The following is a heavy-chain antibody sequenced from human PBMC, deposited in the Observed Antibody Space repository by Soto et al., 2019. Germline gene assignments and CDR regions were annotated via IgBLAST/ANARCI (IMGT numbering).Heavy chain of an antibody. D-gene: IGHD2-15*01. V-gene: IGHV4-4*02. CDR2: IHHSGGT. Sequence: QVQLQESGPGVVKPSETLSLTCAVSGDSINAENWWTWLRQTPGKGLEWLAEIHHSGGTKYNPSLSRRVSISLDRPRNQFSLRLRSVTAADPAQYYCARDHCTGGNCYSNMGDWYFDLWGRGALVTVSS. CDR3: ARDHCTGGNCYSNMGDWYFDL. CDR1: GDSINAENW. J-gene: IGHJ2*01.